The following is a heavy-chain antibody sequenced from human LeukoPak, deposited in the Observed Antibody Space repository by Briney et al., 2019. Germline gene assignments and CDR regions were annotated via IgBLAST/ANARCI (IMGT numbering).Heavy chain of an antibody. V-gene: IGHV3-21*01. D-gene: IGHD4-17*01. J-gene: IGHJ3*02. CDR2: ISSSGSSI. CDR3: ATLTTVTHDAFDI. Sequence: GGSLRLSCAASGFSFSSHTINWVRQAPGKGLEWVSSISSSGSSIYYAASLSGRFTISRDNAKNALFLQMHSLRAEDTAVYYCATLTTVTHDAFDIWGQGTMVTVSS. CDR1: GFSFSSHT.